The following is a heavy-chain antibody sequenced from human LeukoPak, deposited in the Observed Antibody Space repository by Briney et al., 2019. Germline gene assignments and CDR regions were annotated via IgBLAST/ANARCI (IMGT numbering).Heavy chain of an antibody. CDR1: GFTFSSYD. J-gene: IGHJ4*02. D-gene: IGHD2-15*01. Sequence: PGGSLRLSCAASGFTFSSYDMHWVRQATGKGLEWVSAVGTAGDTYYPGSVKGRFTISRENAKNSLYLQMNSLRAEDTAVYYCARGGGTTDFDYWGQGTLVTVSS. V-gene: IGHV3-13*01. CDR3: ARGGGTTDFDY. CDR2: VGTAGDT.